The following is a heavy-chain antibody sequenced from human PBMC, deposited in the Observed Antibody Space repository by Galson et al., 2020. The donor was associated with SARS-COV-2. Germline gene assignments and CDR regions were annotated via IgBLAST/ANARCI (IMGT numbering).Heavy chain of an antibody. J-gene: IGHJ6*03. CDR3: ARRKYYNYYMDV. Sequence: SETLSLTCTVSGGSISTSSDYWGWIRQPPGKGLEWIATISYSGSTYYNPSLKSRVMISVDKSKNQFSLKMDSVTAADTAVYYCARRKYYNYYMDVWGKGTTVTIS. V-gene: IGHV4-39*01. CDR2: ISYSGST. CDR1: GGSISTSSDY.